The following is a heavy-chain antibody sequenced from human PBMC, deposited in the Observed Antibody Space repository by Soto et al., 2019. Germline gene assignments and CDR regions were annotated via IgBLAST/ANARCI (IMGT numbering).Heavy chain of an antibody. Sequence: SETLCLTCAVYGGSFSGHYWSWIRQPPGKGLEWIGEINHSGSTNYNPSLKSRVTISVDTSKNQFSLKLSSVTAADTAVYYCASTPHYDFWSGYYRHFDYWGQGTLVTVSS. CDR3: ASTPHYDFWSGYYRHFDY. CDR2: INHSGST. V-gene: IGHV4-34*01. D-gene: IGHD3-3*01. J-gene: IGHJ4*02. CDR1: GGSFSGHY.